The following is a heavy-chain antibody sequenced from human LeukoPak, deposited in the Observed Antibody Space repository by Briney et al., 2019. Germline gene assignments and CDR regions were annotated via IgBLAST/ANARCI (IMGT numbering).Heavy chain of an antibody. CDR3: ARAEDGYQIDY. Sequence: SETLSLTCSVSGGSISGSSFFWGWIRQPRGNGLEWIGSIFNSGSTHYSPSLKSRVTMTVDTSKNQFSLKLSSVTAADTAVYYCARAEDGYQIDYWGQGTLVTVSS. V-gene: IGHV4-39*07. J-gene: IGHJ4*02. D-gene: IGHD5-24*01. CDR1: GGSISGSSFF. CDR2: IFNSGST.